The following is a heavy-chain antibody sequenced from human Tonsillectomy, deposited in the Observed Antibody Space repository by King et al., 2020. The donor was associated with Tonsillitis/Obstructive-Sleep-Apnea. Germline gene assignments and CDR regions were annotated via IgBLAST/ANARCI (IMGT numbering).Heavy chain of an antibody. CDR3: ARAGYSYNYYYYMDV. CDR1: GGSFSGYY. Sequence: QVQLQQWGAGLLKPSETLSLTCAVYGGSFSGYYWSWIRQSPGKGLEWIGEIHHGGSTNYNPSLKSRVTISVDTSKIQFSLKLNSVTAADTAVYYCARAGYSYNYYYYMDVWAKGTTVTVSS. J-gene: IGHJ6*03. V-gene: IGHV4-34*01. D-gene: IGHD5-18*01. CDR2: IHHGGST.